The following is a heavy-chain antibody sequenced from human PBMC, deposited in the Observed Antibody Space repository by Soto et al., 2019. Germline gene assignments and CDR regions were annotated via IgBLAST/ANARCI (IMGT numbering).Heavy chain of an antibody. CDR2: IRASGGST. CDR1: GFTFSNYA. J-gene: IGHJ4*02. CDR3: AKEYNSGWVFEY. Sequence: GGSLRLSCAASGFTFSNYAMSWVRQAPGKGLEWVSAIRASGGSTYYADSVKGRFTISRDNSKNTLYLQMNSLRVEDTAVYYCAKEYNSGWVFEYWGQGTPVTVSS. V-gene: IGHV3-23*01. D-gene: IGHD6-19*01.